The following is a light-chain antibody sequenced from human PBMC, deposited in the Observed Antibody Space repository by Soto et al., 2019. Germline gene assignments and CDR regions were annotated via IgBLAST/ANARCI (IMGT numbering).Light chain of an antibody. Sequence: QSVLTQPASVSWSPGQSITISCTGTSSDVGYHNYVSWYRQHPGKAPRLMIYEVNNRPSGVSNRFSGSKSGNTASLTISGLQAEDEADYYCSSCTSSSTLLYVFGTGTKVTVL. V-gene: IGLV2-14*01. CDR3: SSCTSSSTLLYV. J-gene: IGLJ1*01. CDR2: EVN. CDR1: SSDVGYHNY.